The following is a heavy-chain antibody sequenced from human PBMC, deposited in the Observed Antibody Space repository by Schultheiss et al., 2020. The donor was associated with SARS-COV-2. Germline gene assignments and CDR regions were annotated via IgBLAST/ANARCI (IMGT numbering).Heavy chain of an antibody. D-gene: IGHD2-2*02. V-gene: IGHV3-53*01. CDR2: IYSGGST. CDR3: ARDRGYCSSTSCYTGYYYYMDV. CDR1: GFTVSSNY. J-gene: IGHJ6*03. Sequence: GGSLRLSCAASGFTVSSNYMSWVRQAPGKGLEWVSAIYSGGSTYYADSVKGRFTISRENAKDSLYLQMNSLRAGDTAVYYCARDRGYCSSTSCYTGYYYYMDVWGKGTTITVAS.